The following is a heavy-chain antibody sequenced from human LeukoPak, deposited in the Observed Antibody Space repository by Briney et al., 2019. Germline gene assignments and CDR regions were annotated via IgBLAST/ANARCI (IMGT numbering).Heavy chain of an antibody. Sequence: SETLSLTCTVSGVSISSYYWSWLRQPPGKGLEWIGYIYYSGSTNYNPSLKSRVTISVDTSKNQFSLKLSSVTAADTAVYYCARDVYYYDSGSYYYFDYWGQGTLVTVSS. CDR3: ARDVYYYDSGSYYYFDY. J-gene: IGHJ4*02. CDR1: GVSISSYY. D-gene: IGHD3-10*01. V-gene: IGHV4-59*12. CDR2: IYYSGST.